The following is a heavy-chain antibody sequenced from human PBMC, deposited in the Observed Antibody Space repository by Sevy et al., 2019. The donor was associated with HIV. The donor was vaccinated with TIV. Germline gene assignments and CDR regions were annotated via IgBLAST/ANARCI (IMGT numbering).Heavy chain of an antibody. CDR3: AQGDYFTY. CDR1: RSTFVSND. Sequence: ASVKVSCKASRSTFVSNDINWLRQAPGQGLEWVGWMRPNSGEVGYAQKFQGRVTMTRNISITTAYMELGRLRFYDTAVYYCAQGDYFTYWGQGTVVTVSS. V-gene: IGHV1-8*01. CDR2: MRPNSGEV. D-gene: IGHD3-22*01. J-gene: IGHJ4*02.